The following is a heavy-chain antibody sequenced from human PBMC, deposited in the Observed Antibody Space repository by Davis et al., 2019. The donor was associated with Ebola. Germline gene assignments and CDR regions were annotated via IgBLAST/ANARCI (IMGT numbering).Heavy chain of an antibody. J-gene: IGHJ5*02. Sequence: ASVKVSCKASGYTFTGYYMHWVRQAPGQGLEWMGWINPKSGGTNYAQKFQGWVTMTRDTSISTAYMELSRLRSDDTAVYYCARGKSGSYNWLDPWGQGTLVTSAS. V-gene: IGHV1-2*04. CDR1: GYTFTGYY. D-gene: IGHD3-10*01. CDR2: INPKSGGT. CDR3: ARGKSGSYNWLDP.